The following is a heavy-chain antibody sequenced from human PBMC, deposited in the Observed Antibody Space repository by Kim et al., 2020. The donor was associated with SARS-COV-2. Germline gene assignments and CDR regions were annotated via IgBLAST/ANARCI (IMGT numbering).Heavy chain of an antibody. CDR2: MNPNSGNT. V-gene: IGHV1-8*01. Sequence: ASVKVSCKASGYTFTSYDINWVRQATGQGLEWMGWMNPNSGNTGYAQKFQGRVTMTRNTSISTAYMELSSLRSEDTAVYYCARGFAGDIVVHYGMDVWGQGTTVTVSS. CDR1: GYTFTSYD. CDR3: ARGFAGDIVVHYGMDV. D-gene: IGHD2-15*01. J-gene: IGHJ6*02.